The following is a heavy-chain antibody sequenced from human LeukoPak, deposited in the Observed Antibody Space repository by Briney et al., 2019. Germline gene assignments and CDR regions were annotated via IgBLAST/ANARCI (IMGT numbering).Heavy chain of an antibody. V-gene: IGHV1-2*06. D-gene: IGHD2-2*02. J-gene: IGHJ6*02. CDR3: ARGLVSRALYCSSTSCYKRPHCYYGMDV. CDR2: INPNSGGT. CDR1: GYTFTSYD. Sequence: ASVKVSCTASGYTFTSYDINWVRQATGQGLEWMGRINPNSGGTNYAQKFQGRVTMTRDTSISTAYMELSRLRSDDTAVYYCARGLVSRALYCSSTSCYKRPHCYYGMDVWGQGTTVTVSS.